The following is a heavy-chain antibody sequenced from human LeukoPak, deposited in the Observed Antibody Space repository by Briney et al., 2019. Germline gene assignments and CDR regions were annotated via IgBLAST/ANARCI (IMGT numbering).Heavy chain of an antibody. CDR3: AVTTVTLVAFDI. CDR1: GYTFTSYG. D-gene: IGHD4-17*01. V-gene: IGHV1-18*01. Sequence: ASVKVSCKASGYTFTSYGISWVRQAPGQGLERMGWISAYNGNTNYAQKLQGRVTMTTDTSTSTAYMELRSLRSDDTAVYYCAVTTVTLVAFDIWGQGTMVTVSS. CDR2: ISAYNGNT. J-gene: IGHJ3*02.